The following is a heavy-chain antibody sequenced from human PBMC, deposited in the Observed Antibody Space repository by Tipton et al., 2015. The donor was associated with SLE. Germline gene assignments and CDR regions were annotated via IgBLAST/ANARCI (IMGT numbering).Heavy chain of an antibody. V-gene: IGHV3-11*03. Sequence: SLRLSCAASGFTFSDYYMSWIRQAPGKGLEWVSYISSRSSYTKYADSVKGRFTISRDNAKKSLYLQMNSLRAEDTAVYYCARWVPDCSGGSCPFAFDIWGQGTMVTVSS. J-gene: IGHJ3*02. CDR1: GFTFSDYY. CDR2: ISSRSSYT. CDR3: ARWVPDCSGGSCPFAFDI. D-gene: IGHD2-15*01.